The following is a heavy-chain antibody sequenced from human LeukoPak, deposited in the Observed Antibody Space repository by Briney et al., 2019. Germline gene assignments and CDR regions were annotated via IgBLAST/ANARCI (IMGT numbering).Heavy chain of an antibody. V-gene: IGHV3-23*01. J-gene: IGHJ4*02. CDR2: ISGSGGDT. D-gene: IGHD5-12*01. CDR1: GFIFSSYV. CDR3: AKSRLGYDY. Sequence: GESLRLSCAASGFIFSSYVMSWVRQAPGTGLEWVSAISGSGGDTYYADSVKGRFTISRDNSKNTLYLQMNSLRAEDTAVYYCAKSRLGYDYWGQGTLVTVSS.